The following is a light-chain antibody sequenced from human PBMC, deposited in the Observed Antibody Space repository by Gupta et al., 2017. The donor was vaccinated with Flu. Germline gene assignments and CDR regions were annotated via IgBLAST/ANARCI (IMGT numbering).Light chain of an antibody. CDR3: QHYGGSPRT. Sequence: ELVLTQSPGTLSLSPGERVTLSCRASQRIGDNYLAWYQQKPGQAPSLLIYEASSRASGIPDRFSGSGSGTDFTLTISRLEPEDFAVYYCQHYGGSPRTFGQGTXVEVK. CDR2: EAS. J-gene: IGKJ1*01. V-gene: IGKV3-20*01. CDR1: QRIGDNY.